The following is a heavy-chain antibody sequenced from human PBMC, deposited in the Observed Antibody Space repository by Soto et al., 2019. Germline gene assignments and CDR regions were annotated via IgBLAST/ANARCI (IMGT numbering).Heavy chain of an antibody. CDR2: MNSNSGNT. D-gene: IGHD1-26*01. J-gene: IGHJ4*02. V-gene: IGHV1-8*01. CDR3: ARDSGSSAPFDY. CDR1: GYTFTSYD. Sequence: ASVKVSCKASGYTFTSYDINWVRQATGQGLEWMGWMNSNSGNTGYAQKFQGRVTMTRNTSISTAYMELSSLRSEDTAVYYCARDSGSSAPFDYWGQGTLVTVSS.